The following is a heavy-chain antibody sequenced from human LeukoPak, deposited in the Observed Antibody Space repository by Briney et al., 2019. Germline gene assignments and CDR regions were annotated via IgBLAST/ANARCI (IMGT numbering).Heavy chain of an antibody. CDR1: GFTFSSYA. Sequence: GGSLRLSCAASGFTFSSYAMSWVRQAPGKGLEWVAVISYDGSNKYYADSVKGRFTISRDNSKNTLYLQMNSLRAEDTAVYYCAKDRSGIYDFWSGYYTESGVSYYFDYWGQGTLVTVSS. CDR2: ISYDGSNK. V-gene: IGHV3-30*18. J-gene: IGHJ4*02. D-gene: IGHD3-3*01. CDR3: AKDRSGIYDFWSGYYTESGVSYYFDY.